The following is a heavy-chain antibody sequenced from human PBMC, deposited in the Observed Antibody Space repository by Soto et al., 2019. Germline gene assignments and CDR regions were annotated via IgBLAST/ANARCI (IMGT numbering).Heavy chain of an antibody. CDR2: IYHGGST. V-gene: IGHV4-30-2*01. CDR3: DREVDGYSQFDD. Sequence: QVQLRESGSGLVKPSQTLSLPCSVSGASVTRDGNCWTWIRQPPGKGLEFVASIYHGGSTFYNPSLRSRVTISLDRSKNQFSLKLTSVTAADTAVYYCDREVDGYSQFDDWGQGTLVTVSS. CDR1: GASVTRDGNC. J-gene: IGHJ4*02. D-gene: IGHD4-4*01.